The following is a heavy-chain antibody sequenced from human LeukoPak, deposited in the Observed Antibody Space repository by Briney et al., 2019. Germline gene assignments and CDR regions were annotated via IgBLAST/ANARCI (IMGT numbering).Heavy chain of an antibody. J-gene: IGHJ4*02. D-gene: IGHD6-19*01. CDR2: IKQDGSEK. CDR1: GFTFSSYW. CDR3: ARDGGYSSGWYYSDY. V-gene: IGHV3-7*05. Sequence: GGSLRLSCAASGFTFSSYWMSWVRQAPGKGLEWVANIKQDGSEKYYVDSVKGRFTISRDNAKNSLYLQMNSLRAEDTAVYYCARDGGYSSGWYYSDYWGQGTLVTVSS.